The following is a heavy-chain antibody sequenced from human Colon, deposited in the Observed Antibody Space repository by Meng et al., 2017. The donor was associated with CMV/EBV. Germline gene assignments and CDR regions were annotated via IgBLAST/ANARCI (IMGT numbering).Heavy chain of an antibody. D-gene: IGHD5-24*01. CDR1: GDSISGRSYY. CDR3: ARMALHWYFDL. CDR2: IYYTGND. J-gene: IGHJ2*01. Sequence: QVQTQEPGPGLVKPSETLSLTCTVSGDSISGRSYYWGWIRQPPGKGLEWIASIYYTGNDYHNPSLKSRVTISIDTSNNQFSLRLTSVTAADTAVYYCARMALHWYFDLWGRGTLAPSPQ. V-gene: IGHV4-39*07.